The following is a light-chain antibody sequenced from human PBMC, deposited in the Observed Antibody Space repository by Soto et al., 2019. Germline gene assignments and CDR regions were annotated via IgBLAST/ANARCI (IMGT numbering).Light chain of an antibody. CDR2: DAS. V-gene: IGKV1-5*01. CDR3: QQYISYPYT. CDR1: QTTNTW. J-gene: IGKJ2*01. Sequence: GDRVTITCRASQTTNTWLAWYQQTPGTAPKLLIYDASSLEGGVPSRFSASGSGTEFTLTISRLQPDDLATYYCQQYISYPYTFGQGTKVEIK.